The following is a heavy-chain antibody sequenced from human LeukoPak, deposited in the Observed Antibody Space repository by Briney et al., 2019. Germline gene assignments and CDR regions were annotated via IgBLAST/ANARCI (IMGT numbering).Heavy chain of an antibody. CDR2: ISYDGSNK. CDR1: GFTFSSYG. V-gene: IGHV3-30*03. J-gene: IGHJ6*02. Sequence: GGSLRLSCAASGFTFSSYGMHWVRQAPGKGLEWVAVISYDGSNKYYADPVKGRFTISRDNSKNTLYLQMNSLRAEDTAVYYCAREVYYYYGMDVWGQGTTVTVSS. CDR3: AREVYYYYGMDV.